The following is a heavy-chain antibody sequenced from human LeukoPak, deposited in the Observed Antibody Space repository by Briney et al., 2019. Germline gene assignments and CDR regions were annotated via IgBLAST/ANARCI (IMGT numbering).Heavy chain of an antibody. CDR3: ARLITYYDLWSASIPAFDY. Sequence: PGGSLRLSCAASGFTFSSYSMNWVRQAPGKGLEWVSYISSSSSTIYYADSVKGRFTISRDNAKNSLYLQMNSLRAEDTAVYYCARLITYYDLWSASIPAFDYWGQGTLVTVSS. CDR1: GFTFSSYS. CDR2: ISSSSSTI. J-gene: IGHJ4*02. V-gene: IGHV3-48*01. D-gene: IGHD3-3*01.